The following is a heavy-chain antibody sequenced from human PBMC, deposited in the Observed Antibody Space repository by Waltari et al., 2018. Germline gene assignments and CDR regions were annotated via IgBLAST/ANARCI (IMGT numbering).Heavy chain of an antibody. V-gene: IGHV3-15*01. Sequence: EVQLVESGGGLVKPGESLRLSCAASGFTFSYVWMNWVRQAPGKGVEWVGRIKSKSDGGTADYSAPVKGRFTISREDSKNTLCLQMNSLETEDTAVYYCTTWGSLMSDWGQGTLVTVSS. D-gene: IGHD3-16*01. J-gene: IGHJ4*02. CDR1: GFTFSYVW. CDR3: TTWGSLMSD. CDR2: IKSKSDGGTA.